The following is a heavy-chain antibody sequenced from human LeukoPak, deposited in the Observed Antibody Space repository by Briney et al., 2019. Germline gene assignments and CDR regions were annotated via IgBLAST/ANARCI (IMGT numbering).Heavy chain of an antibody. CDR3: ARHDCGGGCFSRPNYYFDS. CDR1: GGSISSSTYY. D-gene: IGHD2-21*02. J-gene: IGHJ4*02. V-gene: IGHV4-39*01. CDR2: IYYSGST. Sequence: SETLFLTCTVSGGSISSSTYYWGWIRQAPGKGLEWIGSIYYSGSTYYDPSLKSRITISVDTSKNQFSLQLRSVTAADTAVYYCARHDCGGGCFSRPNYYFDSWGQGTLVTVSS.